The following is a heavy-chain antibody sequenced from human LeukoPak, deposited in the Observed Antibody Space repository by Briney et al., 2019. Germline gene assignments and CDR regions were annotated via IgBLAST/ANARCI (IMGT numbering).Heavy chain of an antibody. D-gene: IGHD2-8*01. CDR2: INPNSGGT. Sequence: ASVKVSCKASGYTFTNYGISWVRQAPGQGLEWMGWINPNSGGTNYAQKFQGRVTMTRDTSISTAYMELSRLRSDDTAVYYCARWGAIVLMVYGFDYWGQGTLVTVSS. CDR3: ARWGAIVLMVYGFDY. J-gene: IGHJ4*02. V-gene: IGHV1-2*02. CDR1: GYTFTNYG.